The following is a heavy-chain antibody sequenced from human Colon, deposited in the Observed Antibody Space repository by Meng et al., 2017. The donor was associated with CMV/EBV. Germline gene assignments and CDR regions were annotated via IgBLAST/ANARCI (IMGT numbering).Heavy chain of an antibody. Sequence: GEALKISWAASGFTFNTFWMTWVRQAPGKGLEWVANIKEDGRGQWYVDSVKGRFTISRDNARKSLYLQMNSLRAEDTAVYYCVRYENLQHGMDVWGQGTTVTVSS. V-gene: IGHV3-7*01. CDR1: GFTFNTFW. J-gene: IGHJ6*02. D-gene: IGHD1-1*01. CDR3: VRYENLQHGMDV. CDR2: IKEDGRGQ.